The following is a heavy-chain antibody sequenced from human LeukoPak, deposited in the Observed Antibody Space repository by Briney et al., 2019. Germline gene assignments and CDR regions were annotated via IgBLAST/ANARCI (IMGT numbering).Heavy chain of an antibody. V-gene: IGHV3-30*02. Sequence: GGSLRLSCAASGFTFSSYGMHWVRQAPGKGLEWVAFIRYDGSNKYYADSVKGRFTISRDNSKNTLYLQMNSLRAEDTAVYYCAKGNIHTVTTPFDYWGQGTLVTVSS. J-gene: IGHJ4*02. CDR1: GFTFSSYG. CDR3: AKGNIHTVTTPFDY. D-gene: IGHD4-11*01. CDR2: IRYDGSNK.